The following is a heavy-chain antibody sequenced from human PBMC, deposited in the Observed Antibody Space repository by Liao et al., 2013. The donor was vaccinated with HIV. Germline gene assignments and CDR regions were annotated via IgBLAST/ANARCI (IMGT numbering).Heavy chain of an antibody. CDR1: GGSISSYY. CDR2: IYYSGST. CDR3: AKLGVLDWPFDAFDI. J-gene: IGHJ3*02. Sequence: QVQLQESGPGLVKPSETLSLTCTVSGGSISSYYWSWIRQPPTGRGLEWIGVRIYYSGSTNYNPSLKSRVTISVDTSKNQFSLKLSSVTAADTAVYYCAKLGVLDWPFDAFDIWGQGDKGHRLF. V-gene: IGHV4-59*13. D-gene: IGHD3/OR15-3a*01.